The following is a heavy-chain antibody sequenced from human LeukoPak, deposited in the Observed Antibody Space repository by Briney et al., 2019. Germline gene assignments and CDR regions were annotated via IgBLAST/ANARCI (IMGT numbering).Heavy chain of an antibody. CDR2: FDPEDGET. CDR3: ATDRLRIGWDTAMVNSFDY. D-gene: IGHD5-18*01. Sequence: ASVKVSCKVSGYTLTELSMHWVRQAPGKGLEWMGGFDPEDGETIYAQKFRGRVTMTEDTSTDTAYMELSSLRSEDTAVYYCATDRLRIGWDTAMVNSFDYWGQGTLVTVSS. J-gene: IGHJ4*02. V-gene: IGHV1-24*01. CDR1: GYTLTELS.